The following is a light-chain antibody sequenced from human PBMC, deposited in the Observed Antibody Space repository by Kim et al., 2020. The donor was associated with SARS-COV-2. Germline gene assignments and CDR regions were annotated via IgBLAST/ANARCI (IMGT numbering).Light chain of an antibody. CDR2: AAS. J-gene: IGKJ1*01. CDR3: QQAHNFPPA. V-gene: IGKV1-12*01. Sequence: SASVGDRVTSTCRASQGISTWLAWYQQTPGKAPKLLIYAASSLQSGVPSRFSGSGSGTEFTLTINNLQPEDSATYYCQQAHNFPPAFGQGTKLEI. CDR1: QGISTW.